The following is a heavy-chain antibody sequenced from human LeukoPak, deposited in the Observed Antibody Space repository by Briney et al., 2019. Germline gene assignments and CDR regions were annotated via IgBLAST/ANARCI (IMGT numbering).Heavy chain of an antibody. CDR3: ILMFTPPTYDY. Sequence: ASVKVSCKASGYIFTGYYMHWVRQATGQGLEWMGWMNPNSGNTGYAQKFQGRVTMTRNTSISTAYMELSSLRSEDTAVYYCILMFTPPTYDYWGQGTLVTVSS. D-gene: IGHD3-16*01. CDR1: GYIFTGYY. J-gene: IGHJ4*02. V-gene: IGHV1-8*02. CDR2: MNPNSGNT.